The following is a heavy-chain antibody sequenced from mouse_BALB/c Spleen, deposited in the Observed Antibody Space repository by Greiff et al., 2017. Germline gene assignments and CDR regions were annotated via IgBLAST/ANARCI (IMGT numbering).Heavy chain of an antibody. J-gene: IGHJ4*01. CDR3: ARSRGSSAMDY. V-gene: IGHV1-82*01. Sequence: VQLQESGPELVKPGASVKISCKASGYAFSSSWMNWVKQRPGQGLEWIGRIYPGDGDTNYNGKFKGKATLTADKSSSTAYMQLSSLTSVDSAVYFCARSRGSSAMDYWGQGTSVTVSS. CDR2: IYPGDGDT. CDR1: GYAFSSSW. D-gene: IGHD1-1*01.